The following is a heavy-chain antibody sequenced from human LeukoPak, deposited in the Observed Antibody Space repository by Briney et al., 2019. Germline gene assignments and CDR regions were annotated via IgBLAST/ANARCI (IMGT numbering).Heavy chain of an antibody. CDR2: INRDGSRT. CDR3: ARDEGSEVPTMRGFDF. D-gene: IGHD2-2*01. V-gene: IGHV3-74*01. J-gene: IGHJ4*02. CDR1: GFAFSTYW. Sequence: HPRGSLRLSCAASGFAFSTYWIHWVRHAPGKGLVWVSSINRDGSRTYYADSVKGRFTISRDNAKNTLYLQMNSLRAEDTAMFYCARDEGSEVPTMRGFDFWGQGTLVTVSS.